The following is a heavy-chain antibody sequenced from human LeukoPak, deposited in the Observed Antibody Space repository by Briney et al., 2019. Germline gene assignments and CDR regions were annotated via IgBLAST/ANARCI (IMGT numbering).Heavy chain of an antibody. Sequence: SETLSLTCAVSGGSISSSNWWSWVRQPPGKGLEWIGEIYHSGSTNYNPSLKSRVTISVDKSKNQFSLKLSSVTAADTAVYYCARVAGAYYDFWSGYLSWFDPWGQGTLVTVSS. CDR3: ARVAGAYYDFWSGYLSWFDP. CDR2: IYHSGST. J-gene: IGHJ5*02. D-gene: IGHD3-3*01. V-gene: IGHV4-4*02. CDR1: GGSISSSNW.